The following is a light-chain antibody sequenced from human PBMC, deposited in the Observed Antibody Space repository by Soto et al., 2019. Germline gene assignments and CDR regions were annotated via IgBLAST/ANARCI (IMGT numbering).Light chain of an antibody. Sequence: DVQMTQSPSSLSASVGDTVTITCRASHYIDSWLAWYQQKPGKAPKLLIYDASRLRSGVPSTFSGSSSGTDVTLTITGLQPEDFATYYCRRAYSFPITFGQGTRLEIK. CDR3: RRAYSFPIT. CDR1: HYIDSW. V-gene: IGKV1-12*01. J-gene: IGKJ5*01. CDR2: DAS.